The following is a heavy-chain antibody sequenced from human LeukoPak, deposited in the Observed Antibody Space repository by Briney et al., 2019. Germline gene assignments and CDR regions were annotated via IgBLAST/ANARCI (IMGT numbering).Heavy chain of an antibody. D-gene: IGHD3-3*01. CDR1: GYTFTSYY. Sequence: GASVKVSCKASGYTFTSYYMHWVRQAPGQGLEWMGIINPSGGSTSYAQKFQGRVTITRNTSISTAYMELSSLRSEDTAVYYCARRLGFLEWLLDYWGQGTLVTVSS. J-gene: IGHJ4*02. CDR2: INPSGGST. CDR3: ARRLGFLEWLLDY. V-gene: IGHV1-46*01.